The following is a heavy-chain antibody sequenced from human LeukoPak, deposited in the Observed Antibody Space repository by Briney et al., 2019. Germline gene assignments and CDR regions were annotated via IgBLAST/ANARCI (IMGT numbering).Heavy chain of an antibody. CDR3: ADYRKPQGLDY. Sequence: GGSLRLSCAASGFTFSSYSMNWVRQAPGKGLEWVSSISSSSSYIYYTDSVKGRFTISRDNSKNTVYLQMNSLRAEDTAVYYCADYRKPQGLDYWGQGTLVTVSS. CDR2: ISSSSSYI. D-gene: IGHD1-14*01. V-gene: IGHV3-21*04. J-gene: IGHJ4*02. CDR1: GFTFSSYS.